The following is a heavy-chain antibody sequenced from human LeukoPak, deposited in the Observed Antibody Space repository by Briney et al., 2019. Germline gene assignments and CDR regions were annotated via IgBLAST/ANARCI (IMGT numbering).Heavy chain of an antibody. J-gene: IGHJ4*02. V-gene: IGHV3-66*03. CDR3: ARVDYGGNYLDY. D-gene: IGHD4-23*01. Sequence: GGSLRLSCAVSDFTVHSNYMTWVRQAPGKGLEWVSIIYSNGNTYYGDSVKGRFTISRDNSKNTLYLQMNSLRAEDTAVYYCARVDYGGNYLDYWGQGTLVTVSS. CDR1: DFTVHSNY. CDR2: IYSNGNT.